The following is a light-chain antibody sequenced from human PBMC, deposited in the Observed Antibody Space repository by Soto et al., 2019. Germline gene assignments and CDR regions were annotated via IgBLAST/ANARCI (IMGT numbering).Light chain of an antibody. Sequence: DIQLTQSPSFLSASLGDRVTITCRASQGIGSYLAWYQQKPGKAPRLLIYAASTLQSGVPSRFSGSGSDTEFTLTISSLQPEYFATYYCQQLNNYPLTFGGGTKVEIK. CDR1: QGIGSY. J-gene: IGKJ4*01. V-gene: IGKV1-9*01. CDR2: AAS. CDR3: QQLNNYPLT.